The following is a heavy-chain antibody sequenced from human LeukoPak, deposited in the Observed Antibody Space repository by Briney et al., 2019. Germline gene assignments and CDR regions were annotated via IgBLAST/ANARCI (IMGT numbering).Heavy chain of an antibody. Sequence: GGSLRLSCVASGFTSSTYSMNWVRQAPGKGLEWVSYISSSSSTIYYADSVKGRFTISRDNAKNSLYLQMNSLRAEDTAVYYCARGEYGSGSYHIDYWGQGTLVTVSS. CDR1: GFTSSTYS. CDR3: ARGEYGSGSYHIDY. V-gene: IGHV3-48*04. J-gene: IGHJ4*02. D-gene: IGHD3-10*01. CDR2: ISSSSSTI.